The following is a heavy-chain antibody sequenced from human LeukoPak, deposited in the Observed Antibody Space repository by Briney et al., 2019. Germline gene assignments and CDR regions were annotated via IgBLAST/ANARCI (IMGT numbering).Heavy chain of an antibody. J-gene: IGHJ4*02. CDR3: AREGFYYDSSGYPGLDY. CDR2: IYTSGST. Sequence: SETLSLTCTVSGGSISSYYWSWIRQPAGKGLEWIGRIYTSGSTNYNPSLKSRVTMSVDTSKNQFSLKLSSVTAADTAVYYCAREGFYYDSSGYPGLDYWGQGTLVTVSS. D-gene: IGHD3-22*01. CDR1: GGSISSYY. V-gene: IGHV4-4*07.